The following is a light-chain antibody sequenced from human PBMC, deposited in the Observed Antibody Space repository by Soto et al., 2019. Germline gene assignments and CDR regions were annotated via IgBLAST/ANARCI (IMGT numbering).Light chain of an antibody. CDR1: QSVSSY. CDR3: QQRSNWPPT. J-gene: IGKJ5*01. CDR2: DAS. Sequence: VLTQSRYTLSLPPGLRSTLACRASQSVSSYLAWYQQKPGQAPRIIIYDASNRATGIPARFSGSGYGTDFNLTISSLEPEDFAVYYCQQRSNWPPTFGQGTRLEIK. V-gene: IGKV3-11*01.